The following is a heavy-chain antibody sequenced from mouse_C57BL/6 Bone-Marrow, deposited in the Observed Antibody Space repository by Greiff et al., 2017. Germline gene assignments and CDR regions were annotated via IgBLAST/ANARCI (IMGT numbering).Heavy chain of an antibody. Sequence: QVQLKQSGAELVRPGTSVKMSCKASGYTFTNYWIGWAKQRPGHGLEWIGDIYPGGGYTNYNEKFKGKATLTADKSSSTAYMQFSSLTSEDSAIYYCARGRLPGWYFDYWGQGTTLTVSS. CDR2: IYPGGGYT. D-gene: IGHD5-5*01. CDR1: GYTFTNYW. J-gene: IGHJ2*01. CDR3: ARGRLPGWYFDY. V-gene: IGHV1-63*01.